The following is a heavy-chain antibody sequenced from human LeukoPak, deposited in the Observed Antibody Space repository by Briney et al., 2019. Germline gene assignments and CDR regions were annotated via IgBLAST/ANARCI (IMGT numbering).Heavy chain of an antibody. CDR2: MNPNSGNT. D-gene: IGHD2-15*01. J-gene: IGHJ4*02. CDR3: ATRRGSVPYYFDY. Sequence: ASVKVSCKASGYTFTSYDINWVRQATGQGLEWMGWMNPNSGNTGYAQKFQGRVTITRNTSISTAYMELSSLGSEDTAVYYCATRRGSVPYYFDYWGQGTLVTVSS. CDR1: GYTFTSYD. V-gene: IGHV1-8*03.